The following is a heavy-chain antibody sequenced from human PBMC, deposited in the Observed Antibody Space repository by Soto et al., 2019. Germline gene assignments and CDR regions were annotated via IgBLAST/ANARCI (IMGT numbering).Heavy chain of an antibody. CDR2: INPSGGST. CDR3: ARRSSSFASEETYGMDV. CDR1: GYTFTSYY. D-gene: IGHD6-6*01. Sequence: QVQLVQSGAEVKKPGASVKVSCKASGYTFTSYYMHWVRQAPGQGLEWMGIINPSGGSTSYAQRFQGRVTMTRDTSTSPVYMELSSLRSEDTAVYYCARRSSSFASEETYGMDVWGQGTTVTVSS. V-gene: IGHV1-46*01. J-gene: IGHJ6*02.